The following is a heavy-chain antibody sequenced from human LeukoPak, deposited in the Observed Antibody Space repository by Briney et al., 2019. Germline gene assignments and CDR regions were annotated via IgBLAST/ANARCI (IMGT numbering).Heavy chain of an antibody. CDR2: ISGSGGST. Sequence: PGGSLGLSCAAPGFTFSNYAMSWVRQAPGKGLEWVSTISGSGGSTYYADSVKGRFTVSRDKSKNTQYLQMNSLRAEDTAVYYCAKASSMVRGAMTLFEYWGQGTLVTVSS. V-gene: IGHV3-23*01. J-gene: IGHJ4*02. D-gene: IGHD3-10*01. CDR3: AKASSMVRGAMTLFEY. CDR1: GFTFSNYA.